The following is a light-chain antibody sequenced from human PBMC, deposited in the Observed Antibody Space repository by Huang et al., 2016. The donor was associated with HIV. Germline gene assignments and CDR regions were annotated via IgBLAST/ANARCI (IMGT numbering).Light chain of an antibody. CDR3: QQSYSTPFT. CDR1: QTMSSY. Sequence: DIQMTQSPSSLSASVGDRVTITCRASQTMSSYLIWYQQKLRKAPKLLIYAASSLQSGVPSRFSGSGSGTQFTLTIRSLQLDDFATYYCQQSYSTPFTFGPGTKVDIK. J-gene: IGKJ3*01. V-gene: IGKV1-39*01. CDR2: AAS.